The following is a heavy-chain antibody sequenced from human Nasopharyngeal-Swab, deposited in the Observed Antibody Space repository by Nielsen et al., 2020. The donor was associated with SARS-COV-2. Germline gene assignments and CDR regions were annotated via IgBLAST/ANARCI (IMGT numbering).Heavy chain of an antibody. CDR3: AGGSSGYSYAFDI. D-gene: IGHD3-22*01. CDR2: ITGSGGTT. J-gene: IGHJ3*02. V-gene: IGHV3-23*01. Sequence: VRQAPGKGLEWLSSITGSGGTTYYTDSVKGRLTISRDNSRNTLYLQMNSLRAEDTAIYYCAGGSSGYSYAFDIWGQGTMVTVSS.